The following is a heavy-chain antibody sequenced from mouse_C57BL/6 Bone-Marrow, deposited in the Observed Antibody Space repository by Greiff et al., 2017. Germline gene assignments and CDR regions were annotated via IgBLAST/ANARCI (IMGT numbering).Heavy chain of an antibody. Sequence: QVQLQQPGAELVRPGSSVKLSCKASGYTFTSYWMHWVKQRPIQGLEWIGNIDPSDSEPHYNQKFKDKATFTVDKSSSTAYMQLSSLTSEDSAVYYCVTTVPDYWGQGTTLTVSS. CDR1: GYTFTSYW. J-gene: IGHJ2*01. V-gene: IGHV1-52*01. CDR2: IDPSDSEP. CDR3: VTTVPDY. D-gene: IGHD1-1*01.